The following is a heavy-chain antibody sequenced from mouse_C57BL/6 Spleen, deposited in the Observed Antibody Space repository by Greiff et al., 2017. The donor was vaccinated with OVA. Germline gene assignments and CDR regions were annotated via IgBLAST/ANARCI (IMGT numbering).Heavy chain of an antibody. CDR2: INPSSGYT. Sequence: VMLVESGAELAKPGASVKLSCKASGYTFTSYWMHWVKQRPGQGLEWIGYINPSSGYTKYNQKFKDKATLTADKSSSTAYMQLSSLTYEDSAVYYCAKGGYYDYYAMDYWGQGTSVTVSS. J-gene: IGHJ4*01. V-gene: IGHV1-7*01. CDR3: AKGGYYDYYAMDY. CDR1: GYTFTSYW. D-gene: IGHD2-3*01.